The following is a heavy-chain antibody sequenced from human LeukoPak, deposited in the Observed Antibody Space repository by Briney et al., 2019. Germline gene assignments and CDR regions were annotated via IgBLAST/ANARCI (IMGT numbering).Heavy chain of an antibody. Sequence: GGSLRLSCAASGYNICRDTMSWKRQAPGKGLEWVSAISISGTTTHYADSVKGRFTISRDNSKNTMYLEVHSLRAEDTAIYYLAKDYKVGATTQCFRHWGQGTLVTVSS. CDR3: AKDYKVGATTQCFRH. V-gene: IGHV3-23*01. J-gene: IGHJ1*01. D-gene: IGHD1-26*01. CDR1: GYNICRDT. CDR2: ISISGTTT.